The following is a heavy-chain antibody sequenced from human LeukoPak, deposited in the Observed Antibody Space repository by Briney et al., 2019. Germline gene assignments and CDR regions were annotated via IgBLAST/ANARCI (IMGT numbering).Heavy chain of an antibody. CDR3: ARDSGSYLQPTDY. D-gene: IGHD1-26*01. CDR1: GFTFSSYS. J-gene: IGHJ4*02. CDR2: ITGNGGST. Sequence: GGSLRLSCAASGFTFSSYSMNWVRPAPGKGLEGVSSITGNGGSTYYADSVKGRFSISRDNSKNTLYLQMDSLRAEDTAVYHCARDSGSYLQPTDYWGQGTLATVSS. V-gene: IGHV3-23*01.